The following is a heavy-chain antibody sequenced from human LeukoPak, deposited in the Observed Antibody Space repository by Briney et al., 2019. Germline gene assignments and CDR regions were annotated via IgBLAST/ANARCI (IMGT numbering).Heavy chain of an antibody. V-gene: IGHV3-11*04. CDR1: GFTFSDYY. J-gene: IGHJ4*02. D-gene: IGHD2-8*02. CDR2: ISKTDSST. CDR3: ARVMVRYATDY. Sequence: KPGGSLRLSCTASGFTFSDYYISWIRQAPGKGLEWVSYISKTDSSTNYADSVRGRFTISRDDAKSSLYLQMNSLRAEDTAVYYCARVMVRYATDYWGQGTLVTVSS.